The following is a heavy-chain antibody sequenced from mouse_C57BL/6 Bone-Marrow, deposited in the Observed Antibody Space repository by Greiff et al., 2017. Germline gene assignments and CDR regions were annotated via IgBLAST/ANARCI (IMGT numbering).Heavy chain of an antibody. CDR2: ISSGGSYT. Sequence: EVMLVESGGGLVKPGGSLKLSCAASGFTFSSYAMSWVRQTPEKRLEWVATISSGGSYTYYPDSVKGRFTISRDNAKNTLYLQMSSLRSEDTAMYYCARQGAMDYWGQGPSVTVSS. J-gene: IGHJ4*01. CDR3: ARQGAMDY. CDR1: GFTFSSYA. V-gene: IGHV5-9-1*01.